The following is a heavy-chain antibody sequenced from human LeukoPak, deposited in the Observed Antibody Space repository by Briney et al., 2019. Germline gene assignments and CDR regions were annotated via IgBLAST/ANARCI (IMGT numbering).Heavy chain of an antibody. J-gene: IGHJ5*02. CDR3: ARQWDNWFDP. CDR1: GGSISSGSYY. CDR2: IYTSGST. Sequence: SETLSLTCTVSGGSISSGSYYWSWIRQPAGKGLEWIGRIYTSGSTNYNPSLKSRVTISVDTSKNQFSLKLSSVTAADTAVYYCARQWDNWFDPWGQGTLVTVSS. D-gene: IGHD1-26*01. V-gene: IGHV4-61*02.